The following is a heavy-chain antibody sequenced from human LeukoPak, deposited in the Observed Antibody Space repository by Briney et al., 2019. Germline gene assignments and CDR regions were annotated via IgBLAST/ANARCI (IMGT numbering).Heavy chain of an antibody. CDR2: ISAYNGDT. CDR3: AKDGSSSWSPSFFDY. J-gene: IGHJ4*02. Sequence: ASVKVSCKASGYTFTSYGISWVRQAPGQGLEWMGWISAYNGDTNYAQKLQGRVTMTTDTSTSTAYMELRSLRAEDTALYYCAKDGSSSWSPSFFDYWGQGTLVTVSS. CDR1: GYTFTSYG. D-gene: IGHD6-13*01. V-gene: IGHV1-18*01.